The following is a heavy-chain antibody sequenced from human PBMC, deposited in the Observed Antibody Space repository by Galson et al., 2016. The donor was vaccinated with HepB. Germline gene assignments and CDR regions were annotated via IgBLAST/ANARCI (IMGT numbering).Heavy chain of an antibody. J-gene: IGHJ4*02. V-gene: IGHV3-33*05. CDR3: ARNSGSFLLDY. CDR2: ILYEGINK. CDR1: GFTFSSYG. D-gene: IGHD3-22*01. Sequence: SLRLSCAASGFTFSSYGMPWVRQAPGKGLEWVAFILYEGINKDYGDSVKGRFTISRDNSKNTLYLQMSSLRAEDTAVYYCARNSGSFLLDYWGQGTRVTVSS.